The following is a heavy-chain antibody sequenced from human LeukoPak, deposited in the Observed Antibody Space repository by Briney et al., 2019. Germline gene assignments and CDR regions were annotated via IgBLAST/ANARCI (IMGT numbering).Heavy chain of an antibody. J-gene: IGHJ4*02. Sequence: GGSLRLSCAASGFTFSSYAMHWVRQAPGKGLEWVAVISYDGSNKYYADSVKGRFTISRDNSKNTLYLQMNSLRAEDTAVYYCARDRYEGILTGVDYWGQGTLVTVSS. CDR2: ISYDGSNK. CDR1: GFTFSSYA. D-gene: IGHD3-9*01. CDR3: ARDRYEGILTGVDY. V-gene: IGHV3-30-3*01.